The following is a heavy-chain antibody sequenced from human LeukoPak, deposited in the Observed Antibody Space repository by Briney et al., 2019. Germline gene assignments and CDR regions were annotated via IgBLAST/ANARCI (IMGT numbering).Heavy chain of an antibody. D-gene: IGHD5-24*01. CDR3: ARDGRDGYNFYFDY. J-gene: IGHJ4*02. V-gene: IGHV4-31*03. CDR2: IYYSGST. Sequence: SETLSLTCTVSGGSISSGGYYWRWIRQHPGKGLEWIGYIYYSGSTYYNPSLKSRVTISVDTSKNQFSLKLSSVTAADTAVYYCARDGRDGYNFYFDYWGQGTLVTVSS. CDR1: GGSISSGGYY.